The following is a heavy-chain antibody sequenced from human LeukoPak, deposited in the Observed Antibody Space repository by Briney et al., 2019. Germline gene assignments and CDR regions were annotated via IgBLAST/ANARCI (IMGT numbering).Heavy chain of an antibody. CDR1: EFTFSSYW. Sequence: PGGSLRLSCAASEFTFSSYWMSWVRQAPGKGLEWVANIKQDGSEKYYVDSVKGRFTISRDNAKNSLYLQMNSLRVEDTAVYYCAKEKTVAGWYFDLWGRGTLVTVPS. J-gene: IGHJ2*01. D-gene: IGHD6-19*01. CDR2: IKQDGSEK. V-gene: IGHV3-7*01. CDR3: AKEKTVAGWYFDL.